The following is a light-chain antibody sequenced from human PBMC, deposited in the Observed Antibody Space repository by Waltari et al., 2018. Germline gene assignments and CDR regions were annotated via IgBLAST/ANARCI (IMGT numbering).Light chain of an antibody. V-gene: IGKV1-39*01. CDR1: QNIFTR. Sequence: DIQMTQSPSSLAASVGDRITIICRASQNIFTRLNWYQQKPGKAPKLLIYGTSNLQDGGPSRFSCSGSAKELTLTISSLEPEDFASYDCQQSFSALWTFGQGTTVDIK. CDR3: QQSFSALWT. J-gene: IGKJ1*01. CDR2: GTS.